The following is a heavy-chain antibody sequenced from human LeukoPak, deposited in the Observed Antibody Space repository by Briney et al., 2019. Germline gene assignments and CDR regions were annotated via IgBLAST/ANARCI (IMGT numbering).Heavy chain of an antibody. Sequence: PSETLSLTCTVSGGSISSYYWSWIRQPPGKGLEWIGYIYYSGSTNYNPSLKSRVTISVDTSKNQFSLKLSSVTAADTAVYYCARQYSGDSRSPFFDYWGQGTLVTVSS. CDR3: ARQYSGDSRSPFFDY. J-gene: IGHJ4*02. V-gene: IGHV4-59*01. CDR1: GGSISSYY. CDR2: IYYSGST. D-gene: IGHD5-18*01.